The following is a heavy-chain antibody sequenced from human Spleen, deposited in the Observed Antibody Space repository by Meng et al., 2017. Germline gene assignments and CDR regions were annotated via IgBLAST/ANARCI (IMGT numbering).Heavy chain of an antibody. V-gene: IGHV1-18*01. CDR2: ISSYNGDT. D-gene: IGHD6-13*01. Sequence: ASVLVSCNASCYTFTKYDLNWLRQGPRQGLEWMGGISSYNGDTNYAQNLLGRITMTTDTSTSTAYMEMRSLRSDDTDVYYCSRDADISAAGKTFGDYWGQGTLVTVSS. CDR1: CYTFTKYD. J-gene: IGHJ4*02. CDR3: SRDADISAAGKTFGDY.